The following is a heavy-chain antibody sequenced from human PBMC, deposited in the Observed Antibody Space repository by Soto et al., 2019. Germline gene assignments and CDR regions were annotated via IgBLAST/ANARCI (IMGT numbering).Heavy chain of an antibody. D-gene: IGHD3-22*01. CDR1: GGSVSSQY. J-gene: IGHJ4*02. V-gene: IGHV4-4*07. CDR3: ASQVYDKSVYYFDY. Sequence: SETLSLTCTVSGGSVSSQYWSWIRQPAGKGLEWIGRIYNGGIPLIHPSLESRVALSLDTSKNQFSLTLSSVTAADTATYYCASQVYDKSVYYFDYWGRGTLVTVSS. CDR2: IYNGGIP.